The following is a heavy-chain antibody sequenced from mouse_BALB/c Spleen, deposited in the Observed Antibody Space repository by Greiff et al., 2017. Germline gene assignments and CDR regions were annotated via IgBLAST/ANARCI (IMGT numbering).Heavy chain of an antibody. CDR3: ARSSFYPGAMDY. CDR1: GFTFSSFG. J-gene: IGHJ4*01. CDR2: ISSGSSTI. V-gene: IGHV5-17*02. D-gene: IGHD1-3*01. Sequence: EVMLVESGGGLVKPGGSLKLSCAASGFTFSSFGMHWVRQAPEKGLEWVAYISSGSSTIYYADTVKGRFTISRDNPKNTLFLQMTSLRSEDTAMYYCARSSFYPGAMDYWGQGTSVTVSS.